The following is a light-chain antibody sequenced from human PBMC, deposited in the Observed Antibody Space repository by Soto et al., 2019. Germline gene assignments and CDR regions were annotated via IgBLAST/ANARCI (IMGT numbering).Light chain of an antibody. V-gene: IGKV3-20*01. CDR2: DGS. Sequence: EIVLTQSPGTLSLSPGERATLSCRASQSVNDDNFAWVQQKLGQPPRLLIYDGSSRATGIPDRFSGSGSGTSFSLTISGLEPEDFAVYYCQQYGGSPTFGQGTKGAIK. CDR1: QSVNDDN. J-gene: IGKJ1*01. CDR3: QQYGGSPT.